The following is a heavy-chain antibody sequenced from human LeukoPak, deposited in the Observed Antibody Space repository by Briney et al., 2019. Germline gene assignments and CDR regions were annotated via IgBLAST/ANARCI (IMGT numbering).Heavy chain of an antibody. D-gene: IGHD3-10*01. J-gene: IGHJ3*02. CDR3: ARAPYYYGSGTVNAFDI. V-gene: IGHV4-34*01. CDR1: GGSFSGYH. CDR2: INHSGST. Sequence: SSETLSLTCAVYGGSFSGYHWGWIRQPPGKGLEWIGEINHSGSTNYNPSLKSRVTISVDTSKNQFSLKLSSVTAADTAVYYCARAPYYYGSGTVNAFDIWGQGTMVTVSS.